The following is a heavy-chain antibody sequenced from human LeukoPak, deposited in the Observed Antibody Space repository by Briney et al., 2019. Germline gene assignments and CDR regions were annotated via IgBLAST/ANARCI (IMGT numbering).Heavy chain of an antibody. D-gene: IGHD3-22*01. J-gene: IGHJ4*02. CDR3: ARQLTYYYDSSGYYFLDY. CDR1: GGSISSSSYY. V-gene: IGHV4-39*01. CDR2: IYYSGST. Sequence: SETLSLTCTVSGGSISSSSYYWGWIRQPPGKGLEWIGSIYYSGSTYYNPSLKSRVTISVDTSKNQFSLKLSSVTAADTAVYYCARQLTYYYDSSGYYFLDYWGQGTLVTVSS.